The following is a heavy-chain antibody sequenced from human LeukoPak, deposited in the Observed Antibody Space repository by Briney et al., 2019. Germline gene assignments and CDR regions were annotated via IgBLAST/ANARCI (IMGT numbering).Heavy chain of an antibody. D-gene: IGHD1-26*01. CDR2: ISYDGSNK. Sequence: QSGGSLRLSCAASGFTFRSYGIHWVRQAPGKGLEWVAVISYDGSNKYYADSVKGRFTISRDNSKNTLYLQMNSLRAEDTAVYYCARESGSTYFFDYWGQGTLVTVSS. J-gene: IGHJ4*02. CDR1: GFTFRSYG. CDR3: ARESGSTYFFDY. V-gene: IGHV3-30*03.